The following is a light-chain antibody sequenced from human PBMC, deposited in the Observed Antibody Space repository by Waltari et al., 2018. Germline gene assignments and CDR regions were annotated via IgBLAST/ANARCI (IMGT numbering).Light chain of an antibody. CDR3: QKYGTLPAT. V-gene: IGKV3-20*01. CDR1: QSVPRT. J-gene: IGKJ1*01. CDR2: DTS. Sequence: EIVLTQSPGTLSLSPGERATLPCRASQSVPRTLAWYQQKPGQAPRLLIYDTSTRATGIPDRFSGSGFGTDFSLTISRLEPEDFAVYYCQKYGTLPATFGQGTKVEIK.